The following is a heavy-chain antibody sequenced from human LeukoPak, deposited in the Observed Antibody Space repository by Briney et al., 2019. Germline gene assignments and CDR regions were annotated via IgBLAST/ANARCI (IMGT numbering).Heavy chain of an antibody. CDR3: AREGGYDILTGYYKDVYFDY. CDR2: ISWNSGSI. D-gene: IGHD3-9*01. V-gene: IGHV3-9*01. Sequence: SLRLSCAASGFTFDDYAMHWVRQAPGKGREWGSGISWNSGSIVYADSVKGRFTISRDNAKNSLYLQMNSLRAEDTAVYYCAREGGYDILTGYYKDVYFDYWGQGTLVTVSS. J-gene: IGHJ4*02. CDR1: GFTFDDYA.